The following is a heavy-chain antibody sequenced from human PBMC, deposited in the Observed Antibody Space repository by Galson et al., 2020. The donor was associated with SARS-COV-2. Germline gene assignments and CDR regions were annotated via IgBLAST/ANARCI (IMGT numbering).Heavy chain of an antibody. CDR3: ARETPGYSSGWYLGGYYFDY. CDR1: GFTFSSYG. J-gene: IGHJ4*02. Sequence: SCAASGFTFSSYGIHWVRQAPGKGLEWVAVIWYDGSNKYYADSVKGRFTISRDNSKNTLYLQMNSLRAEDTAVYYCARETPGYSSGWYLGGYYFDYWGQGTLVTVSS. V-gene: IGHV3-33*01. CDR2: IWYDGSNK. D-gene: IGHD6-19*01.